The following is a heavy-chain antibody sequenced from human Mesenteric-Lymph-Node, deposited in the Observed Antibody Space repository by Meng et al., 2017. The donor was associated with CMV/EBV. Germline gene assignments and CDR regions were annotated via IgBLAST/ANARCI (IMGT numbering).Heavy chain of an antibody. D-gene: IGHD3-16*01. Sequence: PKLSWAASGFTCSDSPIQWVRQASGKGLEWVGRIRSKANHYATAYAASVKGRFSFSRDDSKNTAYLLMNSLKTEDTALYYCTGGNDYWGQGTLVTVSS. V-gene: IGHV3-73*01. CDR3: TGGNDY. CDR1: GFTCSDSP. CDR2: IRSKANHYAT. J-gene: IGHJ4*02.